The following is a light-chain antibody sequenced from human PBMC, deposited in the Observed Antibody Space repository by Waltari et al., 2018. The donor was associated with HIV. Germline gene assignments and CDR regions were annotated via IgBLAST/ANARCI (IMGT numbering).Light chain of an antibody. CDR1: QSINMW. CDR2: QAS. V-gene: IGKV1-5*03. Sequence: DIQMTQSPSTLFASVGDRVIFTCRASQSINMWLAWYRQKPGKAPKLLIYQASSLESGVPSRFSGSGSGREFTLTISALQPDDFATYYCQQYNTDSITFGQGTRLDIK. J-gene: IGKJ5*01. CDR3: QQYNTDSIT.